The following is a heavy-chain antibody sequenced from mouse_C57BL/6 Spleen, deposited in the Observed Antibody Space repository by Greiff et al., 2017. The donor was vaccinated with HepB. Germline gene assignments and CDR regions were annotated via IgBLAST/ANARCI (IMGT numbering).Heavy chain of an antibody. D-gene: IGHD2-1*01. Sequence: QVQLKESGAELVRPGASVTLSCKASGYTFTDYEMHWVKQTPVHGLEWIGAIDPETGGTAYNQKFKGKAILTADKSSSTAYMELRSLTSEDSAVYYCTRGDGNSCDYWGQGTTLTVSS. CDR3: TRGDGNSCDY. CDR2: IDPETGGT. CDR1: GYTFTDYE. J-gene: IGHJ2*01. V-gene: IGHV1-15*01.